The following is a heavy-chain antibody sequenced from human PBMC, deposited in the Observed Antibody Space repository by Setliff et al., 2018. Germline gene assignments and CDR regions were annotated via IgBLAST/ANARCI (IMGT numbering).Heavy chain of an antibody. CDR2: IYTSWST. J-gene: IGHJ6*03. Sequence: SETLSLTCTVSGGSVGSDFSYWTWIRQPAGKGLEWIGQIYTSWSTNYNPSLKSRVTITLDASKNQFSLRLTSVTAADTAVYYCARVTGFFYVDAWGKGTTVTVSS. D-gene: IGHD3-3*01. CDR3: ARVTGFFYVDA. CDR1: GGSVGSDFSY. V-gene: IGHV4-61*09.